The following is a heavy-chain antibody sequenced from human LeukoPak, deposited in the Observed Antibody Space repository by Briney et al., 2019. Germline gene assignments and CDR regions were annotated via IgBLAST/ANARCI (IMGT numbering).Heavy chain of an antibody. CDR3: ARALRGYSYVLDY. CDR2: ISSSSSYI. D-gene: IGHD5-18*01. V-gene: IGHV3-21*01. CDR1: GFTFSSYS. J-gene: IGHJ4*02. Sequence: PGGSLRLSCAASGFTFSSYSMNWVRQAPGKGLEWVSSISSSSSYIYYADSVKGRFTISRDNSKNTLFLQMNSLRAEDTAVYYCARALRGYSYVLDYWGQGTLVTVSS.